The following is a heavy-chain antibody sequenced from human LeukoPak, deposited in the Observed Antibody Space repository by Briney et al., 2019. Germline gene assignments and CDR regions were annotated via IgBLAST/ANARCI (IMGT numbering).Heavy chain of an antibody. V-gene: IGHV3-23*01. Sequence: GGTLRLSCAASGFIFSSYGMSWVRQAPGKGLEWVSGISATGGTTYYADSVKGRFTISRDNSKNTLHLKMKSLRAADTAVYYCVKESPELIVVTFFDPWGQGTLVTVSS. CDR1: GFIFSSYG. CDR3: VKESPELIVVTFFDP. CDR2: ISATGGTT. D-gene: IGHD2-21*01. J-gene: IGHJ5*02.